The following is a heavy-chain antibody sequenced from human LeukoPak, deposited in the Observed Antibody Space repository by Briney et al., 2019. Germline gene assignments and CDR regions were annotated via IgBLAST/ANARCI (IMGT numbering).Heavy chain of an antibody. CDR1: GGSISSYY. CDR2: IYYSGST. CDR3: ARDRDFWSGYYYYYYMDV. V-gene: IGHV4-59*01. J-gene: IGHJ6*03. Sequence: PSETLSLTCTVSGGSISSYYWSWIRQPPGKGLEWIGYIYYSGSTNYNPSLKSRVTISVGTSKNQFSLKLSSVTAADTAVYYCARDRDFWSGYYYYYYMDVWGKGTTVTVSS. D-gene: IGHD3-3*01.